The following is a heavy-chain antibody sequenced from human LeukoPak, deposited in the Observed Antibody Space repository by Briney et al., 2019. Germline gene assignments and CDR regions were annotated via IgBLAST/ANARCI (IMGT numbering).Heavy chain of an antibody. CDR2: ISSSSSYI. D-gene: IGHD4-23*01. CDR1: GFTFSSYS. CDR3: ARVTGDYGGNSADY. J-gene: IGHJ4*02. Sequence: GGSLRLSCAASGFTFSSYSMNWVRQAPGKGLEWVSSISSSSSYIYYADSVKGRFTISGDNAKNSLYLQMNSLRAEDTAVYYCARVTGDYGGNSADYWGQGTLVTVSS. V-gene: IGHV3-21*01.